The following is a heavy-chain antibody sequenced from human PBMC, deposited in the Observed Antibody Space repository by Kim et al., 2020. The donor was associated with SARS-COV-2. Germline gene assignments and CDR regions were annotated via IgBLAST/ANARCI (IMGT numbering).Heavy chain of an antibody. CDR1: GYSFTSYW. Sequence: GESLKISCKGSGYSFTSYWIGWVRQMPGKGLEWMGIIYPGDSDTRYSPSFQGQVTISADKSISTAYLQWSSLKASDTAMYYCARFCARFYSSSPGEDNWFDPWGQGTLVTVSS. V-gene: IGHV5-51*01. J-gene: IGHJ5*02. D-gene: IGHD6-13*01. CDR2: IYPGDSDT. CDR3: ARFCARFYSSSPGEDNWFDP.